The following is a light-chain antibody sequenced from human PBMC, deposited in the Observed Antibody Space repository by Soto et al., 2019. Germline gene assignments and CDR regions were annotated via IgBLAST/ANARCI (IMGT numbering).Light chain of an antibody. V-gene: IGLV2-23*02. CDR1: SSDVGIYNL. CDR3: CSYTRSGSFV. CDR2: EVN. Sequence: QSVLTQPASVSGSPGQPITISCTGTSSDVGIYNLVSWNQHFPGKAPKLMVYEVNKRPSGVSNRFSGSKSGSTASLTISGLQADDEADYYCCSYTRSGSFVFGTGTKVTVL. J-gene: IGLJ1*01.